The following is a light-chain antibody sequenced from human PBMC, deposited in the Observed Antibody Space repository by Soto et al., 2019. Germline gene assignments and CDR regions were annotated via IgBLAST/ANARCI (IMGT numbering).Light chain of an antibody. CDR1: SSNIGSNT. CDR2: SNN. V-gene: IGLV1-44*01. Sequence: QSALTQPPSASGTPGQRVTISCSGSSSNIGSNTVNWYQQLPGTAPKVLIYSNNERPSGVPHRFSGSKTGTSASLAISGLQSEDEADYHCAAWDDSLNGVVFGGGTKVTVL. J-gene: IGLJ2*01. CDR3: AAWDDSLNGVV.